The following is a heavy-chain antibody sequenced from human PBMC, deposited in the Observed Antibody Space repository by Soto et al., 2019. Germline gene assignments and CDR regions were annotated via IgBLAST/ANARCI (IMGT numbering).Heavy chain of an antibody. V-gene: IGHV3-23*01. CDR3: AKALDYDSSGYYYFDS. CDR1: GFSFSTFD. Sequence: PGGSLRLSCEASGFSFSTFDMSWVRQAPGKGLQCVSFIRGSDGTTYYADSVRGRFTISRDNAKNSLFLQMSSLRPEDTALYYCAKALDYDSSGYYYFDSWGQGTLVTVSS. J-gene: IGHJ4*02. D-gene: IGHD3-22*01. CDR2: IRGSDGTT.